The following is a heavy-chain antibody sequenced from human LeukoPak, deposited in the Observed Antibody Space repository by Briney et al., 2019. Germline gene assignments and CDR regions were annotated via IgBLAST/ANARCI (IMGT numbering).Heavy chain of an antibody. CDR1: GGSFSGYY. CDR3: ARGYLRDY. J-gene: IGHJ4*02. CDR2: INHSGST. Sequence: PSETLSLTCAVCGGSFSGYYWSWIRQPPGKGLEWIGEINHSGSTNYNPSLKSRVTISVDTSKNQFSLKLSSVTAADTAVYYCARGYLRDYWGQGTLVTVSS. V-gene: IGHV4-34*01.